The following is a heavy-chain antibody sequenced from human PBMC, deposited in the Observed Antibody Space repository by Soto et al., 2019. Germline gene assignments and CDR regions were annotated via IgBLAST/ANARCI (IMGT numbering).Heavy chain of an antibody. V-gene: IGHV3-23*01. CDR2: ISGSGRNT. CDR3: AKDLSLGRSTSVASLIDY. Sequence: EVQLLESGGGLVQPGGSLRLSCAASGFTFSSFAMNWVRQAPGKGLEWVSVISGSGRNTYYADSVKGRFTISRDNSKNTLYLQMNSLRAGDTAVYYCAKDLSLGRSTSVASLIDYWGQGALVTVS. D-gene: IGHD7-27*01. J-gene: IGHJ4*02. CDR1: GFTFSSFA.